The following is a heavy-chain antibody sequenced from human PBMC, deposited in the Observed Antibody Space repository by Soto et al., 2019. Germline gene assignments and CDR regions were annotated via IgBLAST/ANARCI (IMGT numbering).Heavy chain of an antibody. CDR1: GGTFSSYT. J-gene: IGHJ4*02. V-gene: IGHV1-69*04. CDR2: IIPIFGIA. CDR3: ARDEGPRIAAAGAPGY. D-gene: IGHD6-13*01. Sequence: SVKVSCKASGGTFSSYTISWVRQAPGQGLEWMGRIIPIFGIANYAQKFQGRVTITADKSTSTAYMELSSLRSEDTAVYYCARDEGPRIAAAGAPGYWGQGTLVTVSS.